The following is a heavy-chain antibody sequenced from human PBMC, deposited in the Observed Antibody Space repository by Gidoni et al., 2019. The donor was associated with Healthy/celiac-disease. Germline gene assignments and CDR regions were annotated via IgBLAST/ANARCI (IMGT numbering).Heavy chain of an antibody. V-gene: IGHV7-4-1*02. J-gene: IGHJ1*01. Sequence: QVQLVQSGSELKKPGASVKVSCKASGYTFTTLPINWVRQAPGQGLEWMGWINTNTGNPTYAQGFTGRFVFSLDTSVSTAYLQISSLKAEDTAVYYCAREFGRSSSSYYAEFFHHWGQGTMVTVSS. D-gene: IGHD6-13*01. CDR3: AREFGRSSSSYYAEFFHH. CDR1: GYTFTTLP. CDR2: INTNTGNP.